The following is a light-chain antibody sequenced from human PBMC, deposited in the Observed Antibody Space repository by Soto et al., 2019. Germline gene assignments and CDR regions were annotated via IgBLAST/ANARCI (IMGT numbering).Light chain of an antibody. CDR1: SSNIGISS. CDR3: AAWDDTLNCPI. CDR2: SNN. Sequence: QSVLTQPPSSSGTPGQRITISCSGGSSNIGISSVNWYQQVTGTAPKLLMYSNNQRPSGVPDRFSGSKSGTSASLAISGLQSEDEAHYYCAAWDDTLNCPIFGGGTKLTVL. V-gene: IGLV1-44*01. J-gene: IGLJ2*01.